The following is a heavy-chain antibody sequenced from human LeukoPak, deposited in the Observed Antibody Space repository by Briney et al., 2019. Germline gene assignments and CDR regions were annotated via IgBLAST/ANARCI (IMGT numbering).Heavy chain of an antibody. J-gene: IGHJ5*02. V-gene: IGHV3-11*01. CDR2: ISSSGSTI. Sequence: PGGSLRLSCAASGFTFSDYYMSWIRQAPGKGLEWVSYISSSGSTIYYAGSVKGRFTISRDNAKNSLYLQMNSLRAEDTAVYYCARDPYPLRIAAAGTPWSWFDPWGQGTLVTVSS. CDR3: ARDPYPLRIAAAGTPWSWFDP. D-gene: IGHD6-13*01. CDR1: GFTFSDYY.